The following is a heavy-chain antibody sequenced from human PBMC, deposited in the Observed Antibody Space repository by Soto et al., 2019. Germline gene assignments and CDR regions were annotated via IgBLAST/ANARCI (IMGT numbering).Heavy chain of an antibody. J-gene: IGHJ3*02. V-gene: IGHV1-58*02. CDR3: AAGLGQWLVPDAFDI. Sequence: SVKVSCKASGFTFTSSAMQWVRQARGQRLEWIGWIVVGSGNTNYAQKFQERVTITRDMSTSTAYMELSSLRSEDTAVYYCAAGLGQWLVPDAFDIWGQGTMVTVSS. D-gene: IGHD6-19*01. CDR1: GFTFTSSA. CDR2: IVVGSGNT.